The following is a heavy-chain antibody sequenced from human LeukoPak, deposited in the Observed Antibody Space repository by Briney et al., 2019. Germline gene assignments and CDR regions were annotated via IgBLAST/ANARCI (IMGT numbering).Heavy chain of an antibody. J-gene: IGHJ4*02. V-gene: IGHV1-18*01. CDR3: ARVLYCSGGSCYPALYYFDY. Sequence: ASVKVSCKASGYTITSYGISWVRQAPGQGLEWMGWISAYNGNTNYAQKLQGRVTMTTDTSTSTAYMELRSLRSDDTAVYYCARVLYCSGGSCYPALYYFDYWGQGTLVTVSS. D-gene: IGHD2-15*01. CDR2: ISAYNGNT. CDR1: GYTITSYG.